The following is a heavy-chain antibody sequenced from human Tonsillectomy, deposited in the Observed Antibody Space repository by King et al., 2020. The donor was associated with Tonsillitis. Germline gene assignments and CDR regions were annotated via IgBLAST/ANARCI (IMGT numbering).Heavy chain of an antibody. CDR2: ISYDGSNK. J-gene: IGHJ6*02. V-gene: IGHV3-30*18. Sequence: VQLVESGGGVVQPGRSLRLSCAASGFTFSSYGMHWVRQAPGKGLEWVAVISYDGSNKYYADSVKGRFTISRDNSKNTLYLQMNSLRAEDTAVYYCAKASYRSSWYGGVYSYGMDVWGQGTTVTVSS. CDR1: GFTFSSYG. D-gene: IGHD6-13*01. CDR3: AKASYRSSWYGGVYSYGMDV.